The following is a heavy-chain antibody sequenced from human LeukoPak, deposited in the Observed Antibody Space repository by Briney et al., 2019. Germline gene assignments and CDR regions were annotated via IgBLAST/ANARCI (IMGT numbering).Heavy chain of an antibody. Sequence: GGSLRLSCVASGFTFSSYEMNWVRQAPGKGLEWVSYISVSGSAIYYADSVKGRFTISRDNAKSSLYLQMNSLRTEDTAIYFCARDPRGFCTSTSCYAGFDFWGQGTVVTVSS. CDR1: GFTFSSYE. J-gene: IGHJ5*01. D-gene: IGHD2-2*01. CDR3: ARDPRGFCTSTSCYAGFDF. CDR2: ISVSGSAI. V-gene: IGHV3-48*03.